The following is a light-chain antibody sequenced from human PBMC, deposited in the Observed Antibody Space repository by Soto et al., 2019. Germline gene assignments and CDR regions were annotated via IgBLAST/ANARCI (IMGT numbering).Light chain of an antibody. CDR1: SSNIGTNT. CDR2: SDN. J-gene: IGLJ2*01. CDR3: AAWDVSLVV. Sequence: QSVLTQPPSASGTPGQRVTISWSGSSSNIGTNTVIWYQQLPGAAPKLLIYSDNQRPSGVPDRFSGSKSGTSASLAISGLQSEDEADYYCAAWDVSLVVFGGGTHLTVL. V-gene: IGLV1-44*01.